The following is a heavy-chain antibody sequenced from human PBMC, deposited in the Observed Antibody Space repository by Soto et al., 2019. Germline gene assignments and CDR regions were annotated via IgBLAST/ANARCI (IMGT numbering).Heavy chain of an antibody. CDR1: GFTFRSYA. CDR3: ARPTYYYDSSGPPAY. J-gene: IGHJ4*02. D-gene: IGHD3-22*01. CDR2: ISGSGIST. V-gene: IGHV3-23*01. Sequence: GGSLRLSCAASGFTFRSYAMSWVRQAPGKGLEWVSGISGSGISTHYADSVKGRFTVSRDNSKNTLYLQMNSLRAEDTAVYNCARPTYYYDSSGPPAYWGQGTLVTVSS.